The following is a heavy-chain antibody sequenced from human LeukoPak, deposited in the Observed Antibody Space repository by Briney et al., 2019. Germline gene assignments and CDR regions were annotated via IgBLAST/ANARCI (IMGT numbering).Heavy chain of an antibody. CDR1: GYTLTELS. D-gene: IGHD3-10*01. Sequence: ASVKVSCKVSGYTLTELSMHWVRQAPGKGLEWMGGFDPEDGETIYAQKFQGRVTMTEDTSTDTAYMELSSLRSEDTAVYYCATVLTMVRGRQYYYYMDVWGKGTTVTVSS. V-gene: IGHV1-24*01. J-gene: IGHJ6*03. CDR2: FDPEDGET. CDR3: ATVLTMVRGRQYYYYMDV.